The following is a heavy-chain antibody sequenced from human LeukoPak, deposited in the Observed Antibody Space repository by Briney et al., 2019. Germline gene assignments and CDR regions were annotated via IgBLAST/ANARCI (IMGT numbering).Heavy chain of an antibody. CDR2: IYYSGST. Sequence: PSETLSLTCTVSGVSISSSSYYWGWIRQPPGRGLEWIGSIYYSGSTYYNPSLKSRVTISVGTSKNQFSLKLSSVTAADTAVYYCARHWSAVAGTDDFDYWGQGTLVTVSS. J-gene: IGHJ4*02. CDR3: ARHWSAVAGTDDFDY. D-gene: IGHD6-19*01. V-gene: IGHV4-39*01. CDR1: GVSISSSSYY.